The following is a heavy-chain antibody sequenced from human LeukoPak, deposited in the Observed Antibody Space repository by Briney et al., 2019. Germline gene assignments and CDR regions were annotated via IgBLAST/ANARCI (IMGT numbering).Heavy chain of an antibody. V-gene: IGHV4-34*01. CDR1: GGSFSVYY. Sequence: SETLSLTCAVYGGSFSVYYWSWIRQPPGKGLEWIGEINHSGSTNYNPSLKTRVTISVDTSKNQFSLKLSSVTAADTAVYYCARGKNIMITFGGVIVPHFDYWGQGTLVTVSS. J-gene: IGHJ4*02. CDR3: ARGKNIMITFGGVIVPHFDY. D-gene: IGHD3-16*02. CDR2: INHSGST.